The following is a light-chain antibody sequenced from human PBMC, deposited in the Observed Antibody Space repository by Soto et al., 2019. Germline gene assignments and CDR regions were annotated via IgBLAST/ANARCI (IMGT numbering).Light chain of an antibody. J-gene: IGLJ1*01. V-gene: IGLV2-14*01. CDR1: SSDVGGYNY. CDR3: SSYTSSTTYV. Sequence: QSALTQPASVSGSPGQSITISCTGTSSDVGGYNYVSWYQQHPGKAPKLMIYDVSNRPSGVSNRFSGSKSGNTASLTISGLQGEDEADYYCSSYTSSTTYVFGTGTKLTVL. CDR2: DVS.